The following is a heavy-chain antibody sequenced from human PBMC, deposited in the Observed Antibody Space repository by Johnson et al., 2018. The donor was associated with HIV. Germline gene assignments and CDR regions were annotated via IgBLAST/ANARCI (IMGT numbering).Heavy chain of an antibody. D-gene: IGHD3-3*02. CDR3: ARELSHDAFDI. CDR1: DFTFSSYG. CDR2: IRYDGSNK. V-gene: IGHV3-30*02. J-gene: IGHJ3*02. Sequence: QVQLVESGGGVVQPGGSLRLSCAASDFTFSSYGMHWVRQAPGKGLEWVAFIRYDGSNKYYADSVKGRFTISRDNSKNTLYLQMNSLRAEDTAVYYCARELSHDAFDIWGQGTMVTVSS.